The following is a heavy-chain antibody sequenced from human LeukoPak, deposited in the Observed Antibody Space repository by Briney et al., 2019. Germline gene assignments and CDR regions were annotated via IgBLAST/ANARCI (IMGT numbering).Heavy chain of an antibody. CDR1: GFTFSNYA. D-gene: IGHD3-10*01. Sequence: PGGSLRLSCAASGFTFSNYAMSWVRQAPGKGLEWVGRIKRKIDGGGTADYAAPVKGRFTISRDDSKNTLFLQMNSLETEDTGVYYCTDDLHYFASDWGQGTLVTVSS. V-gene: IGHV3-15*01. J-gene: IGHJ4*02. CDR2: IKRKIDGGGTA. CDR3: TDDLHYFASD.